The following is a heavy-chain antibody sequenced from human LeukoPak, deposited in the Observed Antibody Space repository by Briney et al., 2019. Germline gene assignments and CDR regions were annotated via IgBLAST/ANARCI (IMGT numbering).Heavy chain of an antibody. CDR1: GFKLSRHW. CDR3: ATRAYALFDQ. V-gene: IGHV3-7*03. Sequence: HPGGSLRLSCVVSGFKLSRHWMSWVRQAPGKGLEWVGNINQDGSDTYHADSVKGRFAISRDNAKNSLYLQMSSLRADDTAVYYCATRAYALFDQWGQGTLVTVSS. D-gene: IGHD2-2*01. J-gene: IGHJ5*02. CDR2: INQDGSDT.